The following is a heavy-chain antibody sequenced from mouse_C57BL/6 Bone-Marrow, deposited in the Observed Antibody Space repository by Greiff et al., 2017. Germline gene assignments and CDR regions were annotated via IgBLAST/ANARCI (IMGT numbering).Heavy chain of an antibody. Sequence: QVQLQQPGAELVKPGASVKLSCKASGYTFTSYWMHWVKQRPGQGLEWIGMIHPNSGSTNYNEKFKSKATLTVDKSSSTAYMQLRSLTSEDSAVYYCARDGFYGSSFFDYWGQGTTLTGSS. J-gene: IGHJ2*01. CDR2: IHPNSGST. D-gene: IGHD1-1*01. CDR1: GYTFTSYW. CDR3: ARDGFYGSSFFDY. V-gene: IGHV1-64*01.